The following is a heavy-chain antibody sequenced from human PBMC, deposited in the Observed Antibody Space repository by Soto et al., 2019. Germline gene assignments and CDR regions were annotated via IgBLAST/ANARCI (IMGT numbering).Heavy chain of an antibody. CDR3: AKDQGGSGYSYMNYYYGMDV. CDR2: ISGSGVST. V-gene: IGHV3-23*01. CDR1: GFTFSSYA. Sequence: GGSLRLSCAASGFTFSSYAMSWVRQAPGKGLEWVSGISGSGVSTYYADSVKGRFTISRDNSKKTLYVQMNSLRADDTAVYYCAKDQGGSGYSYMNYYYGMDVWGQGTTVTV. D-gene: IGHD5-18*01. J-gene: IGHJ6*02.